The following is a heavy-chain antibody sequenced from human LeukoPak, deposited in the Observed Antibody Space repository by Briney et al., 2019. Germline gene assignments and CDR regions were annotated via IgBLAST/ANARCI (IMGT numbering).Heavy chain of an antibody. J-gene: IGHJ4*02. CDR3: ARGYSYGYVDY. CDR1: GGSISTYY. CDR2: IYSSGST. Sequence: QLQLQESGPGLVKPSETLSLTCTVSGGSISTYYWCWIRQPPGKGLEWIGYIYSSGSTNYNPSLKSRVTISVDMSKNQFSLKLSSVTTADTAVYYCARGYSYGYVDYWGQGTLVTVSS. D-gene: IGHD5-18*01. V-gene: IGHV4-59*01.